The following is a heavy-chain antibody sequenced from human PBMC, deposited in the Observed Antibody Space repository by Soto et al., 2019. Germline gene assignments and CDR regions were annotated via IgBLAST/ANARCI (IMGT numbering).Heavy chain of an antibody. CDR2: ISAYNGNT. CDR1: GYTFSSYG. J-gene: IGHJ5*02. V-gene: IGHV1-18*01. Sequence: GASVKVSCKASGYTFSSYGISWVRQAPGQGLEWMGWISAYNGNTNYAQKLQGRVTMTTDTSTSTAYMELRSLRSDDTAVYYCARGVLNYDILTGYSQDLGPTAWFDPWGQGTLVTVSS. CDR3: ARGVLNYDILTGYSQDLGPTAWFDP. D-gene: IGHD3-9*01.